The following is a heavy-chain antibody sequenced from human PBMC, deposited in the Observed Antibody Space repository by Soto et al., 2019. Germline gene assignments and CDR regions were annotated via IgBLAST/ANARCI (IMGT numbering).Heavy chain of an antibody. CDR1: GGSISSYY. CDR2: IYYSGST. J-gene: IGHJ3*02. CDR3: ARVPSITDYDFWSGYNNNTNDAFDI. Sequence: SETLSLTCTVSGGSISSYYWSWIRQPPGKGLEWIGYIYYSGSTNYNPSLKSRVTISVDTSKNQFSLKLSSVTAADTAVYYCARVPSITDYDFWSGYNNNTNDAFDIWGQGTMVTVSS. D-gene: IGHD3-3*01. V-gene: IGHV4-59*01.